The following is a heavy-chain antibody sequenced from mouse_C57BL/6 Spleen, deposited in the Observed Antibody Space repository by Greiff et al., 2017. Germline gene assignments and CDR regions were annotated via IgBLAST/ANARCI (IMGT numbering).Heavy chain of an antibody. D-gene: IGHD2-4*01. Sequence: EVQLQESGGGLVQPGGSMKLSCVASGFTFSNYWMNWVRQSPEKGLEWVAQIRLKSDNYATHYAESEKWRFTISSDDSKSSVYLQMNNLRAEDTGIYYCTYYDYDEAWFAYWGQGTLVTVSA. CDR2: IRLKSDNYAT. V-gene: IGHV6-3*01. CDR3: TYYDYDEAWFAY. CDR1: GFTFSNYW. J-gene: IGHJ3*01.